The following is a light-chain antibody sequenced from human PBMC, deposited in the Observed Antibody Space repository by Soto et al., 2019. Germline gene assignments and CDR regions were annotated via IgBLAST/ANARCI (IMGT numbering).Light chain of an antibody. CDR2: DSV. Sequence: QSVLTQPPSVSAAPGQKVTISCSGSSSNIGGYYVSWYQQFPGTAPKLLIYDSVQRPSGIPDRFSGSKSGTSASLGITGLQTGDEADYYCGTCDSSLSTVVLGGGTHLTVL. V-gene: IGLV1-51*01. J-gene: IGLJ2*01. CDR3: GTCDSSLSTVV. CDR1: SSNIGGYY.